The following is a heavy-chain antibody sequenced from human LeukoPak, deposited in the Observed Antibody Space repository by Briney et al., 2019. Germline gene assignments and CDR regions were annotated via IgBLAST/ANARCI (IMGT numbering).Heavy chain of an antibody. CDR2: IKSKIDGGTT. Sequence: PGGSLRLFRAASGFTITNARMGWVRQAPGKGLEWVGLIKSKIDGGTTDFAAPVKGRFTISIDDSKHTLYLQMNSLKSEDTGVYYCTAGYGHSDFDFWGQGTLVTVSS. V-gene: IGHV3-15*01. CDR1: GFTITNAR. J-gene: IGHJ4*02. D-gene: IGHD3-3*02. CDR3: TAGYGHSDFDF.